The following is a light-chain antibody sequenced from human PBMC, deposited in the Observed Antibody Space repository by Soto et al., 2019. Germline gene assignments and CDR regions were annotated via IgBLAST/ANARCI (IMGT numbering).Light chain of an antibody. CDR3: QKYSSVPV. J-gene: IGKJ3*01. CDR1: QGIRNF. CDR2: AAS. V-gene: IGKV1-27*01. Sequence: DIQMTQSPTSLSASVGDRVTITCRASQGIRNFVAWYQQKPGKAPKLLIYAASTLQSGVPSRFSGSGSGTDFTLTINGLQPEDFATYSCQKYSSVPVFGPGTKVEIK.